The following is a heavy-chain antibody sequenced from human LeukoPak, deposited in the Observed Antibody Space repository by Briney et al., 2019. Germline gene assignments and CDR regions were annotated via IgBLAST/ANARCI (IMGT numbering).Heavy chain of an antibody. D-gene: IGHD3-16*01. CDR1: GFTFSSYS. J-gene: IGHJ5*02. Sequence: GGSLRLSCAASGFTFSSYSMNWVRQAPGKGLEWVSCISSSSSTIYYADSVKGRFTISRDNAKNSLYLQMNSLRAEDTAVYYCARDWGRASWFDPWGQGTLVIVSS. CDR2: ISSSSSTI. CDR3: ARDWGRASWFDP. V-gene: IGHV3-48*01.